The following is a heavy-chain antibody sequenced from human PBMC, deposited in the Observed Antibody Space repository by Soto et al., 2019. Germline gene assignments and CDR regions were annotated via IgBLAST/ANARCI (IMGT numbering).Heavy chain of an antibody. V-gene: IGHV3-30*18. CDR2: ISYDGNEK. CDR1: GFAFSTYG. Sequence: PGGSLRLSCASTGFAFSTYGMHCVRQAPGKGREWVAAISYDGNEKYYADSLQGRFTISRDNSKSALYLQVNSLRGEDTAVYYCAKEKFRSGTSNMYAMDLWGQGTTVTVSS. J-gene: IGHJ6*02. CDR3: AKEKFRSGTSNMYAMDL. D-gene: IGHD3-3*01.